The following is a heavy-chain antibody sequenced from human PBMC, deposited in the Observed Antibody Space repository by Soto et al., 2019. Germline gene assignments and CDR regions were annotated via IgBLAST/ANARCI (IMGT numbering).Heavy chain of an antibody. Sequence: PSETLSLTCTFSGGAIISSYWTWNRQPPGKGLEWIGHMYFSGTTNFNPSLKRQITMSVDTSKNQFSLKLSSVTAADTAVYYCARAAETGGNWFDPWGQGTLVTVSS. D-gene: IGHD1-1*01. CDR2: MYFSGTT. J-gene: IGHJ5*02. CDR1: GGAIISSY. V-gene: IGHV4-59*01. CDR3: ARAAETGGNWFDP.